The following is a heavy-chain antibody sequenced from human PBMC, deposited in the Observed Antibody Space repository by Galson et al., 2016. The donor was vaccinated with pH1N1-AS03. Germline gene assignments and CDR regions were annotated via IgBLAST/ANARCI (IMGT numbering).Heavy chain of an antibody. CDR2: INNEGTST. Sequence: SLRLSCAASGFTFTTSWMHWVRQAPGGGLVWVSSINNEGTSTRGTDSLKGRFFISRDNAKNTVYLPMNSRRAEDTAVYYCARQASSGYFHGLDVWGRGTTVTVSS. J-gene: IGHJ3*01. CDR3: ARQASSGYFHGLDV. V-gene: IGHV3-74*01. CDR1: GFTFTTSW. D-gene: IGHD3-22*01.